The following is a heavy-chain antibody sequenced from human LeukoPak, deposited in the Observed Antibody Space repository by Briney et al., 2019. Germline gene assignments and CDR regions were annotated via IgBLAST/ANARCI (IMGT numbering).Heavy chain of an antibody. V-gene: IGHV4-34*01. Sequence: SETLSLTCAVYGGSFGGYYWSWIRQPPGKGLEWIGEINHSGSTNYNPSLKSRVTISVDTSKNQFSLKLSSVTAADTAVYYCARDGYSSGQNWFDPWGQGTLVTVSS. J-gene: IGHJ5*02. CDR2: INHSGST. CDR1: GGSFGGYY. CDR3: ARDGYSSGQNWFDP. D-gene: IGHD6-19*01.